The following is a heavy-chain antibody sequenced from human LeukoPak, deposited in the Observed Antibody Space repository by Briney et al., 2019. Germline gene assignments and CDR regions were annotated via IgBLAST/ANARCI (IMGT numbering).Heavy chain of an antibody. CDR3: ARGRTDYYDSSAYLNWFDP. CDR1: GHTFTNYG. D-gene: IGHD3-22*01. J-gene: IGHJ5*02. Sequence: ASVKVSCKASGHTFTNYGITWVRQAPGQGLEWMGIINPSGGSTSYAQKFQGRVTMTRDMSTSTVYMELSSLRSEDTAVYYCARGRTDYYDSSAYLNWFDPWGQGTLVTVSS. CDR2: INPSGGST. V-gene: IGHV1-46*01.